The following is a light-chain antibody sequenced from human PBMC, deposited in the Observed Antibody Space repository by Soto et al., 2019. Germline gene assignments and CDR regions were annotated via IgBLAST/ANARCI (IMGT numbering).Light chain of an antibody. V-gene: IGKV1-5*03. Sequence: DIQMTQSPATLSASVGDGFTITCRASQSITGWLAWFQQKPGKAPKLLISKASNLESGVPSRFSGSGSGTEFTLTISSLQPDDFATYYCQQYNSYRTFGQGTKV. CDR3: QQYNSYRT. CDR2: KAS. J-gene: IGKJ1*01. CDR1: QSITGW.